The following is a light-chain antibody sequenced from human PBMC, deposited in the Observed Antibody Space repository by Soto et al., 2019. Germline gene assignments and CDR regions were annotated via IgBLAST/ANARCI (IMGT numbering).Light chain of an antibody. CDR3: QQYYSAPLT. CDR2: WAS. Sequence: DIVMTQSPDSLAVSLGERATINCKSGQSIFYRSTNMDYLAWYQQKPGQPPRLLLYWASTRESGVPDRFSGNGSGADFTLTISSLQAEDVAVYYCQQYYSAPLTFGQGTKVEIK. CDR1: QSIFYRSTNMDY. J-gene: IGKJ2*01. V-gene: IGKV4-1*01.